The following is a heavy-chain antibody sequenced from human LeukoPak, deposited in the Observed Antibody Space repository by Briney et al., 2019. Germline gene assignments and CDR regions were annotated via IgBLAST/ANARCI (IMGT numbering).Heavy chain of an antibody. CDR1: GFTFSSDW. CDR3: ARDSDYYDSSGSDY. CDR2: IKQDGSEK. J-gene: IGHJ4*02. D-gene: IGHD3-22*01. V-gene: IGHV3-7*01. Sequence: GGSLRLSCAAPGFTFSSDWMSWVRQAPGKGLEWVGNIKQDGSEKYYVDSVKGRFTISRDNAKNSLYLQMNSLRAEDTAVYYCARDSDYYDSSGSDYWGQGTLVTVSS.